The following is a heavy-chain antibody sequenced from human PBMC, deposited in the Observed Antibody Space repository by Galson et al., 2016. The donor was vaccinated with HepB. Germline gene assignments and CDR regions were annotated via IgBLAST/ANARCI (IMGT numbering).Heavy chain of an antibody. CDR1: GFIFNSYS. CDR2: ISSSSNSM. V-gene: IGHV3-48*02. Sequence: SLRLSCAASGFIFNSYSMNWVRQAPGKGLEWISYISSSSNSMYYADSVKGRFTISRDNAKNSLYLQMNSLRDEDTAVYYCVKGAGTIDYWGQRTPVTVSS. J-gene: IGHJ4*02. CDR3: VKGAGTIDY. D-gene: IGHD6-19*01.